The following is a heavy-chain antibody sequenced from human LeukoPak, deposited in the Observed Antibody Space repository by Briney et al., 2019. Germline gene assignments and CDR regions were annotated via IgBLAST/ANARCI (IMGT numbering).Heavy chain of an antibody. CDR3: ARVVIAAAGTSVWFDP. J-gene: IGHJ5*02. D-gene: IGHD6-13*01. V-gene: IGHV1-18*01. CDR1: GYTFTSYG. Sequence: GASVKVSCKASGYTFTSYGISWVRQAPGQGLEWMGWISAYNGNTNYAQKLQGRVTMTTDTSTSTAYMELRSLRSDDAAVYYCARVVIAAAGTSVWFDPWGQGTLVTVSS. CDR2: ISAYNGNT.